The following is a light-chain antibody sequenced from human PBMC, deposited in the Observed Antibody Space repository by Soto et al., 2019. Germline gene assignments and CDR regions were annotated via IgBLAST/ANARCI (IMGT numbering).Light chain of an antibody. CDR1: QGIRND. CDR2: AAS. CDR3: LQHSTYPLT. V-gene: IGKV1-17*01. J-gene: IGKJ1*01. Sequence: DIQMTQFPSSLSASVGDRVTITCRASQGIRNDLGWYQQKPGKAPKRLIYAASSLQSGVPSRFSDSGSGTEFTLAIRSLQPEDSATFYCLQHSTYPLTFGQGTKVEIK.